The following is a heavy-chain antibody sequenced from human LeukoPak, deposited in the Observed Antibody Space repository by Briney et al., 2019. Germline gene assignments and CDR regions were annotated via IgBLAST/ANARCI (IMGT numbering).Heavy chain of an antibody. CDR3: ARGGYYYYYMDV. V-gene: IGHV4-39*07. CDR1: GGSISSSSYY. Sequence: SETLSLTCTVSGGSISSSSYYWGWIRQPPGKGLEWIGSIYYSGSTYYNRSLKSRVTISVDRSKNQFSLKLSSVTAADTAVYYCARGGYYYYYMDVWGKGTTVTVSS. CDR2: IYYSGST. J-gene: IGHJ6*03.